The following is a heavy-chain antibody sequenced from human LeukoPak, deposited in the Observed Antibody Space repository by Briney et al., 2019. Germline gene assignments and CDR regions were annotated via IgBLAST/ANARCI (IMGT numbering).Heavy chain of an antibody. Sequence: SETLSLTCAVYGGSFSGYYWSWIRQPPGKGLEWVGEINHSGSTNYNPSLKSRVTISVDTSKNQFSLQLNSVTPEDTAVYFCARAWGAEWYNWFDPWGQGLLVTVSS. CDR3: ARAWGAEWYNWFDP. CDR1: GGSFSGYY. CDR2: INHSGST. J-gene: IGHJ5*02. D-gene: IGHD3-3*01. V-gene: IGHV4-34*01.